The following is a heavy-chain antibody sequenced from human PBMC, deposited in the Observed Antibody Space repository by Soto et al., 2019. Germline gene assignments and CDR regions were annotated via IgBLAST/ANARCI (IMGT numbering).Heavy chain of an antibody. CDR3: ARQGDSGYDYV. CDR1: GGSISSSSYY. V-gene: IGHV4-39*01. CDR2: IYYSGST. D-gene: IGHD5-12*01. Sequence: SETLSLTCTVSGGSISSSSYYWGWIRQPPGKGLEWIGSIYYSGSTYYNPSLKSRVTISVDTSKNQFSLKLSSVTAADTAVYYCARQGDSGYDYVWGKGTTVTVSS. J-gene: IGHJ6*04.